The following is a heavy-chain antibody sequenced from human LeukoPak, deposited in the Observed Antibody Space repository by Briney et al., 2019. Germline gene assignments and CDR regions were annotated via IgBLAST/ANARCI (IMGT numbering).Heavy chain of an antibody. J-gene: IGHJ4*02. D-gene: IGHD1-14*01. V-gene: IGHV4-59*08. Sequence: PSETLSLTCTVSGGSISSYCWSWIRQPPGKGLEWIGYIYYRGSTNYNPSLKSRVTISVDTSKNQFSLKLSSVTAADTAVYYCARHVTGYYFDSWGQGTLVTVPS. CDR1: GGSISSYC. CDR3: ARHVTGYYFDS. CDR2: IYYRGST.